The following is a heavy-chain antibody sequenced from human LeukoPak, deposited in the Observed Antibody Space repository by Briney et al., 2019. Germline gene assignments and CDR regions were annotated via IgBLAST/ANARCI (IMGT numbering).Heavy chain of an antibody. D-gene: IGHD3-10*01. Sequence: GGSLRLSCAASGFTFSSYGMHWVRQAPGKGLEWVAFVRYDGSNKYYADSVKGRFTISRDNSKNTLYLQMNSLRAEDTAVYYCAKDYKNTYYYGSGSYYNSYYFDYWGQGTLVTVSS. J-gene: IGHJ4*02. CDR1: GFTFSSYG. V-gene: IGHV3-30*02. CDR3: AKDYKNTYYYGSGSYYNSYYFDY. CDR2: VRYDGSNK.